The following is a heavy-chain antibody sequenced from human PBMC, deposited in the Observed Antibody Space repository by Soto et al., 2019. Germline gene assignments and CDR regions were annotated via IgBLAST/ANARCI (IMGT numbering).Heavy chain of an antibody. J-gene: IGHJ4*02. Sequence: ASVKVSCKASGYTFTSYGISWVRQDPGQGLERMGWISAYNGNTNYAQKLQGRVTMTTDTSTSTAYMELRSLRSDDTAVYYCATLYCGGDCSQTWRDYWGQGTLVTVSS. V-gene: IGHV1-18*01. CDR2: ISAYNGNT. CDR1: GYTFTSYG. D-gene: IGHD2-21*02. CDR3: ATLYCGGDCSQTWRDY.